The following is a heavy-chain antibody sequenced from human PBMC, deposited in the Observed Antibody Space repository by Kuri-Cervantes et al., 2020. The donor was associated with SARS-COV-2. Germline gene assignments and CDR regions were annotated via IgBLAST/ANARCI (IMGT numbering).Heavy chain of an antibody. J-gene: IGHJ4*02. D-gene: IGHD5-18*01. CDR2: IIPILGIA. CDR1: GGTFSSYA. CDR3: ASQDSYGYPVDY. V-gene: IGHV1-69*04. Sequence: SVKVSCKASGGTFSSYAISWVRQAPGQGLEWMGRIIPILGIANYAQKFQGRVTITADKSTSTAYMELSSLRSEDTAVYYCASQDSYGYPVDYWGQGTQVTVSS.